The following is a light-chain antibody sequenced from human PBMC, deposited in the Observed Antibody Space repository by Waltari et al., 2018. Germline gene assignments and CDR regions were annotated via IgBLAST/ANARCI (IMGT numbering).Light chain of an antibody. CDR1: SNNVGYRG. J-gene: IGLJ2*01. V-gene: IGLV10-54*01. CDR2: RDN. CDR3: CSYGGSYSFVV. Sequence: QAGLTQPPSVSKGLRQTATFTCTGNSNNVGYRGAVWLQQHQGHPPKLLSDRDNNRPAGISERVSASKSGNTASLTISGLQAEDEADYYCCSYGGSYSFVVFGGGTKLTVL.